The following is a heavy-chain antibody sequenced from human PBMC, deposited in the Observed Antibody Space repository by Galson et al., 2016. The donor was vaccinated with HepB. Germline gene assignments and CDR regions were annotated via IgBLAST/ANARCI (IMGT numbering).Heavy chain of an antibody. CDR2: ISFDGNNK. CDR1: GFTFSHYG. CDR3: AKVQEDDSGNYYNKYGAFDI. Sequence: SLRLSCAASGFTFSHYGMRWVRLAPGKGLEWVASISFDGNNKYYVDSVKGRFTISRDNSKNTVFLQMNSLRAEDTAVYYCAKVQEDDSGNYYNKYGAFDIWGQGTMVTFTS. J-gene: IGHJ3*02. V-gene: IGHV3-30*18. D-gene: IGHD3-10*01.